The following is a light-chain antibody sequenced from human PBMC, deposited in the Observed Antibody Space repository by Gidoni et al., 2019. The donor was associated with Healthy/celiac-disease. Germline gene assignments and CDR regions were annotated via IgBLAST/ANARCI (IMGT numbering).Light chain of an antibody. CDR3: AAWDDSLNGRV. V-gene: IGLV1-44*01. CDR1: SSNIGSNT. CDR2: SNN. J-gene: IGLJ3*02. Sequence: QSVLTQPPSASGPPGHRVTISCSGSSSNIGSNTVNWYQQLPGTAPKLLIYSNNQRPSGVPDRFSGSKSGTSASLAISGLQSEDEADYYCAAWDDSLNGRVFGGGTKLTVL.